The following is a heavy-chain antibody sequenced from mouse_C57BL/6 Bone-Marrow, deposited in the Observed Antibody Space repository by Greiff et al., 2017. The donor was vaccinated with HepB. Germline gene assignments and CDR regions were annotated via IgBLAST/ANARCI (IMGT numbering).Heavy chain of an antibody. Sequence: QVQLQQSGAELVKPGASVKISCKASGYAFSSYWMNWVKQRPGKGLEWIGQIYPGDGDTNYNGKFKGKATLTADKSSSTAYMQLSSLTSEDSAVYFCARGATVVANYAMDYWGQGTSVTVSS. CDR2: IYPGDGDT. CDR3: ARGATVVANYAMDY. CDR1: GYAFSSYW. V-gene: IGHV1-80*01. J-gene: IGHJ4*01. D-gene: IGHD1-1*01.